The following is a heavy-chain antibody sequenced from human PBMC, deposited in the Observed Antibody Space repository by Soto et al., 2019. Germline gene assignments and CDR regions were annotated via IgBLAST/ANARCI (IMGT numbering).Heavy chain of an antibody. CDR3: ARFSYDSSGSGNWFDP. J-gene: IGHJ5*02. Sequence: GASVKVSCKASGYTFTSYGISWVRQAPGQGLEWMGWISAYNGNTNYAQKLQGRVTMTTDTSTSTAYMELRSLRSDDTAVYYCARFSYDSSGSGNWFDPWGQGTVVTVSS. D-gene: IGHD3-22*01. CDR2: ISAYNGNT. V-gene: IGHV1-18*01. CDR1: GYTFTSYG.